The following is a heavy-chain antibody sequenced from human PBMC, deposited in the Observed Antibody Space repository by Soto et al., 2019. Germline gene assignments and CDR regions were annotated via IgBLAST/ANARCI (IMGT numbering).Heavy chain of an antibody. Sequence: ASVKVSCKVSGYTLTELSMHWVRQAPGKGLEWMGGFDPEDGETVYAQKFQGRGTMTEDTSTDTDYMELSSLRSEDTAVYYCATDIHGRRFDPWGQGTLVTVSS. CDR1: GYTLTELS. J-gene: IGHJ5*02. CDR3: ATDIHGRRFDP. CDR2: FDPEDGET. V-gene: IGHV1-24*01. D-gene: IGHD2-8*01.